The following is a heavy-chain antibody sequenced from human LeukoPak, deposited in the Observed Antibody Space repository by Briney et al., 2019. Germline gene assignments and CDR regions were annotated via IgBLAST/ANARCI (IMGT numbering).Heavy chain of an antibody. D-gene: IGHD3-10*01. CDR3: ARDPHTSGAKNWFDP. CDR1: GFTLSSYN. CDR2: INSNSANI. J-gene: IGHJ5*02. V-gene: IGHV3-21*01. Sequence: PGGSLRLSCAASGFTLSSYNMNWVRQAPGKGLEWVSAINSNSANIYYADSVKGRFTVFRDNAKNSLYLHMNSLRAEDTAVYYCARDPHTSGAKNWFDPWGQGTLVTVSS.